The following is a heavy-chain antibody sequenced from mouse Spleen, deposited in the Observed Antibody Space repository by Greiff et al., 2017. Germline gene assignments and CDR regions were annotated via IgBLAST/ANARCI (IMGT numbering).Heavy chain of an antibody. CDR2: IDPSDSYT. V-gene: IGHV1-69*01. CDR1: GYTFTSYW. D-gene: IGHD6-1*01. CDR3: ARYSLHY. J-gene: IGHJ2*01. Sequence: QVHVKQPGAELVMPGASVKLSCKASGYTFTSYWMHWVKQRPGQGLEWIGEIDPSDSYTNYNQKFKGKATLTVDKSSSTAYMQLSSLTSEDSAVYYCARYSLHYWGQGTTLTVSS.